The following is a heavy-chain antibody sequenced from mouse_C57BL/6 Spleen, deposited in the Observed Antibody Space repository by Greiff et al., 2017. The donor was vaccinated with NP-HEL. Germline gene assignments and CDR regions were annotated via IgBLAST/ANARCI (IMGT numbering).Heavy chain of an antibody. CDR1: GYTFTSYW. D-gene: IGHD2-14*01. J-gene: IGHJ4*01. Sequence: QVQLKQPGTELVKPGASVKLSCKASGYTFTSYWMHWVKQRPGQGLEWIGNINPSNGGTNYNEKFKSKATLTVDKSSSTAYMQLSSLTSEDSAVYYCARGLWVRRPPYYYAMEYCGQGASVTVSS. CDR2: INPSNGGT. CDR3: ARGLWVRRPPYYYAMEY. V-gene: IGHV1-53*01.